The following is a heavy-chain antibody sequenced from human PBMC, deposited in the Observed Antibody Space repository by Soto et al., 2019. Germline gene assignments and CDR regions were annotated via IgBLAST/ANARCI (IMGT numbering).Heavy chain of an antibody. J-gene: IGHJ3*01. Sequence: PGGSLRLSCAASGFSFSGYNMNWVRQAPGKGLEWVSSISGDSNYIYYADSVQGRFTISRDNAKNSVYLQMNSLRAEDTDVYYCARVVYFDRSAYGLWGQGTMVTVS. D-gene: IGHD3-22*01. CDR1: GFSFSGYN. V-gene: IGHV3-21*01. CDR2: ISGDSNYI. CDR3: ARVVYFDRSAYGL.